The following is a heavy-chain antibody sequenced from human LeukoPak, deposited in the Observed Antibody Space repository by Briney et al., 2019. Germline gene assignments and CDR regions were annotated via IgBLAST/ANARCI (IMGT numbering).Heavy chain of an antibody. Sequence: PSETLSLTCAVSGGSISGHYWSWIRQPPGKGLEWIGYIYYSGKTYCSSSLRSRVTISVDTSKNHFSLKLTSVTAADTAVYYCARLLDNDSSGDPDTFDMWGQGTMVTVSS. CDR1: GGSISGHY. V-gene: IGHV4-59*11. D-gene: IGHD3-22*01. CDR2: IYYSGKT. J-gene: IGHJ3*02. CDR3: ARLLDNDSSGDPDTFDM.